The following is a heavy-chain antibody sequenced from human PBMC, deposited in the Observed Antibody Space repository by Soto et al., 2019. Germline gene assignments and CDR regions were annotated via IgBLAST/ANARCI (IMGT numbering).Heavy chain of an antibody. CDR2: ISYDGSNK. Sequence: PGGSLRLSCAASGFTFSSYGMHWVRQAPGKGLEWVAVISYDGSNKYYADSVKGRFTISRDNSKNTLYLQMNSLRAEDTAVYYCAKVKAVAGYYYSGMDVWGQGTTVTVSS. J-gene: IGHJ6*02. V-gene: IGHV3-30*18. D-gene: IGHD6-19*01. CDR1: GFTFSSYG. CDR3: AKVKAVAGYYYSGMDV.